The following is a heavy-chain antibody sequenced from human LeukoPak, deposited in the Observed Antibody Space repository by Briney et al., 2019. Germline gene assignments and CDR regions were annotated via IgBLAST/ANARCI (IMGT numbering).Heavy chain of an antibody. CDR1: GFTFNNYG. J-gene: IGHJ4*02. Sequence: GGSVRLSCAASGFTFNNYGMSWVRQAPGKGLEWVSAIRGSALSTYYADSVKGRFTISRDNSKNTVYLQMNSLRGEDTAEYYCVKELNDYGVHIFADWGQRTLVTASS. D-gene: IGHD4-17*01. CDR2: IRGSALST. V-gene: IGHV3-23*01. CDR3: VKELNDYGVHIFAD.